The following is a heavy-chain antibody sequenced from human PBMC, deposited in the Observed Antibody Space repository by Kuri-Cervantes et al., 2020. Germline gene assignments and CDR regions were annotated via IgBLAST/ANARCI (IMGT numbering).Heavy chain of an antibody. CDR3: ARAPVLAARSKVYFDY. Sequence: SETLSLTCTVSGGSISSFFLSWVRQPPGKALEWIGSTHYNPSLKSRATISVDTSKNQFSLKLSSVTAADTAVYYCARAPVLAARSKVYFDYWGQGTLVTVSS. CDR1: GGSISSFF. J-gene: IGHJ4*02. V-gene: IGHV4-59*12. D-gene: IGHD6-6*01. CDR2: ST.